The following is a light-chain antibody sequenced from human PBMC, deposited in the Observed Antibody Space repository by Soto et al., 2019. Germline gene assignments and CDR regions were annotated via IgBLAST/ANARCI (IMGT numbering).Light chain of an antibody. CDR2: KAS. CDR1: QTISSW. Sequence: DIQMTQSPSTLSGSVGDRVTITCRASQTISSWLAWYQQKPGKAPKLLIYKASTLKSGVPSRFSGSGSATEFTLTISSLQPDDFAIYYCQHYNSYSEAFGQGTKVELK. V-gene: IGKV1-5*03. J-gene: IGKJ1*01. CDR3: QHYNSYSEA.